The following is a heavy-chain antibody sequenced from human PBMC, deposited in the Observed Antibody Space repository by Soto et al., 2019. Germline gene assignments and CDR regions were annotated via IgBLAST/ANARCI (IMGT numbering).Heavy chain of an antibody. D-gene: IGHD3-16*02. Sequence: GGSLRLSCAASGFTFSSYAMSWVRQAPGKGLEWVSAISGSGGSTYYADSVKGRFTISRDNSKNTLYLQMNSLRAEDTAVYYCAKDPYYDYIWGSYRGTYYYYYYMDVWGKGTTVTVSS. CDR2: ISGSGGST. CDR3: AKDPYYDYIWGSYRGTYYYYYYMDV. J-gene: IGHJ6*03. V-gene: IGHV3-23*01. CDR1: GFTFSSYA.